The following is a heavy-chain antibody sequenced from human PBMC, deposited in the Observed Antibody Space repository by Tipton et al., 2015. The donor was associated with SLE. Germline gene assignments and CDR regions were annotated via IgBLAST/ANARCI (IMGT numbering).Heavy chain of an antibody. V-gene: IGHV3-7*01. CDR1: GFTFSHYY. CDR3: ARENWAPVDY. CDR2: INLDGSVT. D-gene: IGHD7-27*01. J-gene: IGHJ4*02. Sequence: GSLRLSCAAAGFTFSHYYMTWVRQTPGKGLECAAKINLDGSVTHYVDCVKGRFTISRDNAKNSLYLQLNSLRVEDTAVYYCARENWAPVDYWGQGTLVTVSS.